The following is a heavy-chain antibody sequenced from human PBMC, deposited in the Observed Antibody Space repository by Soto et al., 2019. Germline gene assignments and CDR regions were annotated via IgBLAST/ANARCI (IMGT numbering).Heavy chain of an antibody. J-gene: IGHJ3*02. V-gene: IGHV1-46*01. Sequence: ASVKVSCKASGYTFTSYYMHWVRQAPGQGLEWMGIINPSGGSTSYAQKFQGRVTMTRDTSTSTVYMELSSLRSEDTAVYYCARNFYGDHPHVDAFDIWGQGTMVTVSS. CDR2: INPSGGST. CDR3: ARNFYGDHPHVDAFDI. CDR1: GYTFTSYY. D-gene: IGHD4-17*01.